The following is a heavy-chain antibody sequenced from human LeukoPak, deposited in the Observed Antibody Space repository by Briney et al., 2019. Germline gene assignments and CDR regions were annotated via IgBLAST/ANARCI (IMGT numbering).Heavy chain of an antibody. CDR2: ISSSSSYI. CDR1: GFTFSSYS. J-gene: IGHJ4*02. V-gene: IGHV3-21*01. CDR3: ARPRLRLGELSLSYFDY. Sequence: PGGSLRLSCAASGFTFSSYSMNWVRQAPGKGLEWVSSISSSSSYIYYADSVKGRFTISRDSAKNSLYLQMNSLRAEDTAVYYCARPRLRLGELSLSYFDYWGQGTLVTVSS. D-gene: IGHD3-16*02.